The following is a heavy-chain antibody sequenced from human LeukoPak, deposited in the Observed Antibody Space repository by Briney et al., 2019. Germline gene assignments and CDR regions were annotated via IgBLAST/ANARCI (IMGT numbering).Heavy chain of an antibody. CDR3: ARVDCSGGSCYPFDY. Sequence: SETLSLTCTVSGGSISSYCWSWIRQPPGKGLEWIGYIYYSGSTNYNPSLKSRVTISVDTSKNQFSLKLSSVTAADTAVYYCARVDCSGGSCYPFDYWGQGTLVTVSS. CDR1: GGSISSYC. J-gene: IGHJ4*02. D-gene: IGHD2-15*01. V-gene: IGHV4-59*01. CDR2: IYYSGST.